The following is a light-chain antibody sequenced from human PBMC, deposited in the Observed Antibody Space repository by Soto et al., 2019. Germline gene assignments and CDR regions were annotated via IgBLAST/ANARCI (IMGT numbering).Light chain of an antibody. J-gene: IGKJ1*01. Sequence: DIQMTQSPSSLSASVGDRVTISCRASQGVSNDLAWYQQKPGKATKGLIYTASSLHSGVPSRFSGSGSGTDFTLTISSLQPEDFATYYCLQYNSYTRPFGQGTNVDIX. CDR1: QGVSND. CDR2: TAS. V-gene: IGKV1-17*01. CDR3: LQYNSYTRP.